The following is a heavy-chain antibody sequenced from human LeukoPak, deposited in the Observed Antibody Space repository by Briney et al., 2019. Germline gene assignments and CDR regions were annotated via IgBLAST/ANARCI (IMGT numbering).Heavy chain of an antibody. CDR1: GAAISSYY. V-gene: IGHV4-59*01. CDR3: ARSGSSGYYY. CDR2: IHYSGSS. J-gene: IGHJ4*02. D-gene: IGHD3-22*01. Sequence: PSETLSLTCTVSGAAISSYYWTWLRQPPGKGLEWIGYIHYSGSSNHNPSLKSRATISVDTSKNHISLKLSSVTAADTAVYYCARSGSSGYYYWGQGTLVTVSS.